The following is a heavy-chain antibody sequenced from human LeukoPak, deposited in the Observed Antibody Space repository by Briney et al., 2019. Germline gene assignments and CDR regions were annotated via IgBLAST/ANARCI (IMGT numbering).Heavy chain of an antibody. CDR3: ARSTSRSYYTY. D-gene: IGHD3-10*01. V-gene: IGHV4-59*01. Sequence: TSETLSLTCTVSGGSISSYYWSWIRQPPGKGLEWIGYIYYSGSTNYNPSLKSRVTISVDTSKNQFSLKLSSVTAADTAVYYCARSTSRSYYTYWGQGTLVTVSS. J-gene: IGHJ4*02. CDR2: IYYSGST. CDR1: GGSISSYY.